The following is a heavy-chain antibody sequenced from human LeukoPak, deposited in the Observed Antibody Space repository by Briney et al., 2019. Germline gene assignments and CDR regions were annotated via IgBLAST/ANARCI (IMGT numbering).Heavy chain of an antibody. J-gene: IGHJ3*02. Sequence: PGGSLRLSYAASGFTFISYDMHWVRQPTGKGLEWVSGIDTAGGTYYAGSVKGRFTISRENAKNSLSLQMNSLRAGDTAVYYCARRRYGLGSYSDAFDIWGQGTMVTVSS. CDR2: IDTAGGT. V-gene: IGHV3-13*04. CDR3: ARRRYGLGSYSDAFDI. D-gene: IGHD3-10*01. CDR1: GFTFISYD.